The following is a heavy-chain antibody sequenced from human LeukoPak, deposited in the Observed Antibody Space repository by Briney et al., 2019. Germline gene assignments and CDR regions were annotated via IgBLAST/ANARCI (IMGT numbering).Heavy chain of an antibody. V-gene: IGHV3-66*01. J-gene: IGHJ5*02. Sequence: GGSLRLSCAASGFTVSSNYMSWVRQAPGKGLEWVSVIYSGGSTYYADSVKGRFTISRDNSKNTLYLQMNSLRAEDTAVYYCARDTSTTIFGVVTHNWFDPWGQGTLVTVSS. D-gene: IGHD3-3*01. CDR2: IYSGGST. CDR3: ARDTSTTIFGVVTHNWFDP. CDR1: GFTVSSNY.